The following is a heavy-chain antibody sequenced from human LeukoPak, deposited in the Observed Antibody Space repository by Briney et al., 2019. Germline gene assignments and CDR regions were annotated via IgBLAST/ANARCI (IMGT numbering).Heavy chain of an antibody. CDR1: GGTFISYA. Sequence: VASVTVSCKASGGTFISYAFSWVRQAPGQGLEWMGRIIPILGMANYAQRFQGRVAITADKSTSTAYMELSSLSSEDTAVYYCVHDIVVVPAADDAFDIWGQGTMVTVSS. CDR2: IIPILGMA. V-gene: IGHV1-69*04. J-gene: IGHJ3*02. CDR3: VHDIVVVPAADDAFDI. D-gene: IGHD2-2*01.